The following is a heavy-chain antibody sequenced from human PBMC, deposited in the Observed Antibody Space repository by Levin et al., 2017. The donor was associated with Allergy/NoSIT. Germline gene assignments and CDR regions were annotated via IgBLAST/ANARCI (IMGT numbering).Heavy chain of an antibody. Sequence: ESLKISCSVSGASISTHYWTWFRQPPGKGLEWIGYIEYTGSTNYNPSVKSRVTMSLDTSKNQFSLKLSSVTAADTAVYYCTRHCGGDCYSGLDWGQGTLVTVSS. V-gene: IGHV4-59*08. D-gene: IGHD2-21*02. CDR1: GASISTHY. CDR2: IEYTGST. CDR3: TRHCGGDCYSGLD. J-gene: IGHJ4*02.